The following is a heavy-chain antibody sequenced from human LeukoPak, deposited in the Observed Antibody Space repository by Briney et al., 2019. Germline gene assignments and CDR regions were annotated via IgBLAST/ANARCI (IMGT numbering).Heavy chain of an antibody. J-gene: IGHJ4*02. CDR1: RFTFSNYN. CDR2: ISSSSIYI. Sequence: GGSLRLSCAASRFTFSNYNMTWVRQAPGKGLEWVSSISSSSIYISYADSVKGRFTISRDNTKNALYLQMNSLRAEDTAVFYCARTLYSIVPAVDDYFDSWGQGTLVTVSS. V-gene: IGHV3-21*01. CDR3: ARTLYSIVPAVDDYFDS. D-gene: IGHD2/OR15-2a*01.